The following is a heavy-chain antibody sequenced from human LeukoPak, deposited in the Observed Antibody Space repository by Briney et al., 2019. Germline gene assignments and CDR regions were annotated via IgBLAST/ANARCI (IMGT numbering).Heavy chain of an antibody. CDR2: ISRRDDYT. J-gene: IGHJ4*02. D-gene: IGHD3-10*01. CDR3: ANEYRSGSFRDF. V-gene: IGHV3-23*01. CDR1: GFSFSSYA. Sequence: PGGSLRLSCAASGFSFSSYAMRWVRQPPGKGLEWVSVISRRDDYTYYADSVKGRFTISIDNSKNTLYLQMNTLRAEDTAVHYCANEYRSGSFRDFWGEGTLVTVSS.